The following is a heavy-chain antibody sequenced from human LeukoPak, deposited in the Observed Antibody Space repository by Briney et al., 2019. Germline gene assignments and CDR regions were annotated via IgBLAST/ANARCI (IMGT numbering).Heavy chain of an antibody. CDR2: INGKGDSA. D-gene: IGHD1-26*01. Sequence: PGGSLTLSCAASGFTFDDYAMNWVRQAPGKGLEWVSGINGKGDSAGYAVSVKGRFTISRDNAKNSLHLQMNSLRAEDTALYYCARVAVGATFDFWGQGTLVTVS. CDR3: ARVAVGATFDF. V-gene: IGHV3-20*04. J-gene: IGHJ4*02. CDR1: GFTFDDYA.